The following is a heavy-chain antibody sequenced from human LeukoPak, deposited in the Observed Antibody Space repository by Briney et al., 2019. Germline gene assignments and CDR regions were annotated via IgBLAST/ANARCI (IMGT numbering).Heavy chain of an antibody. CDR1: GFTFSSYE. V-gene: IGHV3-48*03. J-gene: IGHJ3*02. CDR3: AGETGAVASDAFDI. CDR2: ISSSGSVI. D-gene: IGHD6-19*01. Sequence: GGPLRLSCAASGFTFSSYEMNWVRQAPGKGLEWISYISSSGSVIHYADSVKGRFTISRDNAKNSLYLQMNSLRAEDTAVYYCAGETGAVASDAFDIWGQGTMVTVSS.